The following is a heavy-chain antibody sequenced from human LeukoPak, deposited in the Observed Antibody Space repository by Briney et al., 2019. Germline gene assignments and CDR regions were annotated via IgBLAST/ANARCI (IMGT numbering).Heavy chain of an antibody. CDR3: ARDTTEDFWSGFYSYFDF. CDR2: ISTYNGNT. J-gene: IGHJ4*02. CDR1: GYTFTSYG. Sequence: ASVKVSCKASGYTFTSYGISWVRQAPGQGLEWMGWISTYNGNTNYAQKFQGRVTMTKDTSTSTAYMELRSLRSDDTAVYYCARDTTEDFWSGFYSYFDFWGQGTLVPVSS. D-gene: IGHD3-3*01. V-gene: IGHV1-18*01.